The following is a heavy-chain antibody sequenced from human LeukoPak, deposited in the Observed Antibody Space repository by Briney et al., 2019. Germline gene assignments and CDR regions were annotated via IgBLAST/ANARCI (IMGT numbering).Heavy chain of an antibody. CDR2: INPSGGST. Sequence: ASVKVSCKASGYTFTSYYMHWVRQAPRQGLEWMGIINPSGGSTRYAQKFQGRVTMTRNTSISTAYMKLSSLRSEDTAVYYCARANSGWYAHWGQGTLVTVSS. CDR3: ARANSGWYAH. CDR1: GYTFTSYY. V-gene: IGHV1-46*01. J-gene: IGHJ5*02. D-gene: IGHD6-19*01.